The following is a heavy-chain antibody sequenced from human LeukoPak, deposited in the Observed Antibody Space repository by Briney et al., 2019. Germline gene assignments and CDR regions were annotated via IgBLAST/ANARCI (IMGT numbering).Heavy chain of an antibody. V-gene: IGHV3-23*01. Sequence: PGGSLRLSCAASGFTFSSYAMSWVRQAPRKGLEWVSAISGSGGSTYYADSVKGRFTISRDNSKNTLYLQMNSLKAEDTAVYYGAKNPDIVATIGDYFDYWGQGTLVTVSS. D-gene: IGHD5-12*01. J-gene: IGHJ4*02. CDR3: AKNPDIVATIGDYFDY. CDR2: ISGSGGST. CDR1: GFTFSSYA.